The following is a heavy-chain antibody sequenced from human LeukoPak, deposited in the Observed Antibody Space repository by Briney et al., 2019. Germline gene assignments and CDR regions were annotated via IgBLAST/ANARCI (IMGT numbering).Heavy chain of an antibody. D-gene: IGHD1-26*01. Sequence: GSLRLSCAASGFTFSTYSMDWVRQAPGKGLEWIGNIYTSGSTNYNPSLNSRVTISLDTSKGQFSLKLTSVTAADTAFYYCAKDWELGSWGQGTLVTVSS. V-gene: IGHV4-59*01. CDR2: IYTSGST. CDR3: AKDWELGS. J-gene: IGHJ5*02. CDR1: GFTFSTYS.